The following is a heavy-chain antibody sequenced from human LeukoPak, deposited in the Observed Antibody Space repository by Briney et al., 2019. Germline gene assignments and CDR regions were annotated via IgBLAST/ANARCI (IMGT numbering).Heavy chain of an antibody. CDR1: GFTFSSYA. CDR2: ISYDGSNK. J-gene: IGHJ4*02. Sequence: GGSLRLSCAASGFTFSSYAMHWVRQAPGKGLEWVAVISYDGSNKYYADSVKGRFTISRDNSKNTLYLQMNSLRAEDTAVYYCARGGRVVVPAAIDYWGQGTLVTVSS. CDR3: ARGGRVVVPAAIDY. V-gene: IGHV3-30-3*01. D-gene: IGHD2-2*01.